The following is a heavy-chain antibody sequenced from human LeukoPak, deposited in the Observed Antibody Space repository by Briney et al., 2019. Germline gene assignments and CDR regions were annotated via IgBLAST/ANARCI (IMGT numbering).Heavy chain of an antibody. Sequence: PSETLSLTCAVSGGSISSSNWWSWVRQPPGKGLEWIGEISHSGSTNYNPSLESRVTISVDKSKNQFSLELNSVTAADTAVYFCARVTGTTPFDCWGQGILVTVSS. CDR1: GGSISSSNW. V-gene: IGHV4-4*02. CDR3: ARVTGTTPFDC. D-gene: IGHD1-1*01. J-gene: IGHJ4*02. CDR2: ISHSGST.